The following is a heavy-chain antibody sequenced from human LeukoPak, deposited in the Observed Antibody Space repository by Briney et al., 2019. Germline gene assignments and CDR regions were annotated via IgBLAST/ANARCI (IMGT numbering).Heavy chain of an antibody. CDR1: GFTFSSYA. CDR2: ISGSGGST. CDR3: AKAYDILTGFFDY. D-gene: IGHD3-9*01. Sequence: GGSLRLSCAASGFTFSSYAMSWVRQAPGKGLEWVSAISGSGGSTYYADSVEGRFTISRDNSKNTLYLQMNSLRAEDTAIYYCAKAYDILTGFFDYWGQGTLVTVSS. J-gene: IGHJ4*02. V-gene: IGHV3-23*01.